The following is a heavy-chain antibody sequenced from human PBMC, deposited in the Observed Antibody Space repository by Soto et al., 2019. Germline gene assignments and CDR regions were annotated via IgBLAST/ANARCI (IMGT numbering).Heavy chain of an antibody. CDR2: ISDSSGTI. D-gene: IGHD4-17*01. J-gene: IGHJ4*02. CDR1: GFTFTRHS. V-gene: IGHV3-48*02. Sequence: QPGGSLRLSCAASGFTFTRHSMNWVRQAAGKGLEWISYISDSSGTIYYADSVKGRFTISRDNVQNSLYLQMNSLRDEDTAVYYCARDPCSSTTLTIMDYWGQGTQVTVSS. CDR3: ARDPCSSTTLTIMDY.